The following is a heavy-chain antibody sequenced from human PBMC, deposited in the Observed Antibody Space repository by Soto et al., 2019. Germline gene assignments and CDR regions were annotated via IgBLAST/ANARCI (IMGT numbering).Heavy chain of an antibody. CDR3: ARIAVEFDY. CDR1: GGSISSSSYY. Sequence: PSETLSLTCTVSGGSISSSSYYWGWIRQPPGKGLEWIGSIYYSGSTYYNPSLKSRVTISVDTSKNQFSLKLSSVTAADTAVYYCARIAVEFDYWGQGTLVTVSS. CDR2: IYYSGST. J-gene: IGHJ4*02. D-gene: IGHD6-19*01. V-gene: IGHV4-39*01.